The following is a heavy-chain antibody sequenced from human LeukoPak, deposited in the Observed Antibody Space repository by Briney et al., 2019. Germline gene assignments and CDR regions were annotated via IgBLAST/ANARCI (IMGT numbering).Heavy chain of an antibody. CDR3: AKDSRGYYFDY. CDR2: ISGSGGST. V-gene: IGHV3-23*01. J-gene: IGHJ4*02. Sequence: GGSLRLSCAASGFTFSSYAMSWVRQAPGKELEWVSAISGSGGSTYYADSVKGRFAISRDNSKNTLYLQMNSLRAEDTAVYYCAKDSRGYYFDYWGQGTLVTVSS. CDR1: GFTFSSYA. D-gene: IGHD3-10*01.